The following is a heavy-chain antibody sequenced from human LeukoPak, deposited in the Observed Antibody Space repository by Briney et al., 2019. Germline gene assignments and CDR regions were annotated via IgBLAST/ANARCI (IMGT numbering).Heavy chain of an antibody. J-gene: IGHJ4*02. D-gene: IGHD4-17*01. CDR3: AKDFLPPFYGVAPYPDY. CDR1: GFTFNDYW. CDR2: INTDGSRI. Sequence: GGSLRLSCAASGFTFNDYWMHWVRQAPGQGLVWVSRINTDGSRIYYADSVKGRFTISRDNAKNTVYLEMNSLRAEDAAVYYCAKDFLPPFYGVAPYPDYWGQGTLVTVSS. V-gene: IGHV3-74*01.